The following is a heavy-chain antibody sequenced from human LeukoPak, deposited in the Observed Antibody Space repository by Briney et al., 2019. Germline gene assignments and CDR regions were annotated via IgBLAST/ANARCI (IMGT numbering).Heavy chain of an antibody. J-gene: IGHJ4*02. CDR1: GFTFDSYA. CDR3: AKRSLYSSGYFDY. V-gene: IGHV3-23*01. Sequence: GGSLRLSCAGSGFTFDSYAMSWVRQAPGKGLEWVSTIISSGDGTSYADSVKGRFTISRDNSKNTMYLQMNSLRAEDTAVYYCAKRSLYSSGYFDYGGQGTLVTVSS. D-gene: IGHD6-19*01. CDR2: IISSGDGT.